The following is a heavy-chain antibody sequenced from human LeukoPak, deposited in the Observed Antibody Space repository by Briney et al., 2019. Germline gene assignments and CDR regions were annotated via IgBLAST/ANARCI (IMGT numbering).Heavy chain of an antibody. CDR1: GYTFTAYY. J-gene: IGHJ4*02. CDR3: AIPPGSIVAAGRDY. V-gene: IGHV1-2*02. Sequence: ASVKVSCKSSGYTFTAYYMRWVRQAPGQGLEWMGWINPNSGGTNYAQKFQGRVTMTRDTSISTAYMELSRLRSDDTAVYYCAIPPGSIVAAGRDYCGQGTLVTVSS. D-gene: IGHD6-13*01. CDR2: INPNSGGT.